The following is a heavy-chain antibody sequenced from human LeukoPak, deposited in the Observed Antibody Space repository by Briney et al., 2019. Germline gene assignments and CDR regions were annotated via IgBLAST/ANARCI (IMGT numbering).Heavy chain of an antibody. J-gene: IGHJ6*04. CDR3: AELGITMVGGV. Sequence: PGGSLRLSCAASGYTFSSYEMNWVRQAPGKGLEWVSYISSSGSTIYYADSVKGRFTISRDNAKNSLYLQMNSLRAEDTAVYYCAELGITMVGGVWGKGTTVTISS. CDR2: ISSSGSTI. CDR1: GYTFSSYE. D-gene: IGHD3-10*02. V-gene: IGHV3-48*03.